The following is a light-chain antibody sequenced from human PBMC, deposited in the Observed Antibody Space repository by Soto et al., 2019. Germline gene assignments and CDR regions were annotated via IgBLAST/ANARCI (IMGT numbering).Light chain of an antibody. CDR3: QQYNSYSRT. V-gene: IGKV1-13*02. Sequence: IQLTQSPSSLSASVGDRVTITCRVSQGISSYLNWYRQKPGKVPKLLIYSASNLESGVPSRFSGSGSGTEFTLTISSLQPDDFATYYCQQYNSYSRTFGQGTKVDIK. CDR1: QGISSY. J-gene: IGKJ1*01. CDR2: SAS.